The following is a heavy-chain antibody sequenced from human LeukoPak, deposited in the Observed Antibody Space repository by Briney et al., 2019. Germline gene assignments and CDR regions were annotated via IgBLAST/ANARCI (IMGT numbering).Heavy chain of an antibody. CDR1: GGSISSSSYY. Sequence: PSETLSLTCTVSGGSISSSSYYWCWIRQPPGKGLEWIGSIYYSGSTYYNPSLKSRVTISVDTSKNQFSLKLSSVTAADTAVYYCARPGHCSGGSCYFHYWGQGTLVTVSS. CDR2: IYYSGST. J-gene: IGHJ4*02. D-gene: IGHD2-15*01. V-gene: IGHV4-39*01. CDR3: ARPGHCSGGSCYFHY.